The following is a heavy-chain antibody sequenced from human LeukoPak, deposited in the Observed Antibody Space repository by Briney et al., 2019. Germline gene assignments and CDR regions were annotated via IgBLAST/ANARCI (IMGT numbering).Heavy chain of an antibody. V-gene: IGHV1-69*01. CDR3: ASGAFFGYCSGGSCYHFDY. D-gene: IGHD2-15*01. J-gene: IGHJ4*02. CDR2: IIPIFGTA. CDR1: GGTFSSYA. Sequence: GSSVKVSCKASGGTFSSYAISWVRQAPGQGLEWMGGIIPIFGTANYAQKFQGRVTITADESTSTAYMELSSLRSEDTAVYYCASGAFFGYCSGGSCYHFDYWGQGTLVTVSS.